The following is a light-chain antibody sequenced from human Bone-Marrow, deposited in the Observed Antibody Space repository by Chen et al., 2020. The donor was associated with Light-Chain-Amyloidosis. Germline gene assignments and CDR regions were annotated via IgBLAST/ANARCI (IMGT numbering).Light chain of an antibody. J-gene: IGLJ2*01. CDR2: RDT. CDR1: DLPTKY. V-gene: IGLV3-25*03. CDR3: QSADSSGTYEVI. Sequence: SYDLTHPPSVSVSPGQTARLTCSGDDLPTKYAYWYQQKPGQAPVLVIHRDTERPSGISERFSGSSSGTTATLTISGVQAEDEADYHCQSADSSGTYEVIFGGGTKLTVL.